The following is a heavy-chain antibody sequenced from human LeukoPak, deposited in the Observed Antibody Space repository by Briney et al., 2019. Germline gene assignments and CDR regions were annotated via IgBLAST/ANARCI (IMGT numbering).Heavy chain of an antibody. D-gene: IGHD5-18*01. CDR3: ARDSGYSYADGY. J-gene: IGHJ4*02. CDR1: GLTSRSYA. CDR2: ITYNSGTI. Sequence: RGSLTLSCAASGLTSRSYAMQWVRHAPGKGLEWDSYITYNSGTIFSGDSVKGRFTISRDNAKDSLYLQMSSLRDEDTAVYYCARDSGYSYADGYWGQGTLVTVSS. V-gene: IGHV3-48*02.